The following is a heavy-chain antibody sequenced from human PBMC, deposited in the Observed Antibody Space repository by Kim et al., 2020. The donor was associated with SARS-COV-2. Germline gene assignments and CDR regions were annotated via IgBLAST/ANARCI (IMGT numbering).Heavy chain of an antibody. CDR2: IYYSGST. CDR1: GGSISSGGYY. CDR3: ARAGGPYCSSTSCHDPFDY. D-gene: IGHD2-2*01. V-gene: IGHV4-31*03. J-gene: IGHJ4*02. Sequence: SETLSLTCTVSGGSISSGGYYWSWIRQHPGKGLEWIGYIYYSGSTYYNPSLKSRVTISVDTSKNQFSLKLSSVTAADTAVYYCARAGGPYCSSTSCHDPFDYWGQGTLVTVSS.